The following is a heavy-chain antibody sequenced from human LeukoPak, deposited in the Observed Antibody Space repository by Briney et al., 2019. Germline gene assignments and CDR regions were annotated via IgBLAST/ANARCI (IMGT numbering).Heavy chain of an antibody. D-gene: IGHD4-17*01. CDR3: AAGYGDYRNFDY. CDR2: INSDGSST. V-gene: IGHV3-74*01. CDR1: GFTFSTYW. J-gene: IGHJ4*02. Sequence: GGSLRLSCVASGFTFSTYWMHWVRQAPGKGLVWVSRINSDGSSTTYADSVKGRFTISRDNAKNTMYLQMNSLRAEDTAVYYCAAGYGDYRNFDYWGQGTLVTVSS.